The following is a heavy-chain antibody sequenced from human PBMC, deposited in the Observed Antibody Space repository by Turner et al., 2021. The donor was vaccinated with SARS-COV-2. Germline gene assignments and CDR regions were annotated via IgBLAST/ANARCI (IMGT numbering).Heavy chain of an antibody. CDR1: GRTLSNYG. Sequence: QGRLVPSRDEVKTPGSSVQVSCKASGRTLSNYGISWVRQAAGQELEWMGGVLPILGIPNYAQKFQGRVTIIADKDTTTTYMELSSLRTEDTAVYYCARDYGSGGSCHRHDDFGMDVWGQGTTVTVSS. CDR3: ARDYGSGGSCHRHDDFGMDV. J-gene: IGHJ6*02. D-gene: IGHD2-15*01. CDR2: VLPILGIP. V-gene: IGHV1-69*10.